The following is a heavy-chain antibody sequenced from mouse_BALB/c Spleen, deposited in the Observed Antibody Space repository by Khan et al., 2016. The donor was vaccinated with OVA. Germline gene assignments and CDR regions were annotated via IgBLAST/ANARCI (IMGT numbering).Heavy chain of an antibody. V-gene: IGHV1-7*01. CDR2: INPTSGYT. CDR1: GYTFTSYW. Sequence: VQLQESGAELAKPGASVKMSCKASGYTFTSYWMHWVKQRPGQGLEWIGYINPTSGYTDYNEKFKDKATLSADKSSSTAYMQLSSLTSEDSAVYYCARDRFDYWGQGTTLTVSP. J-gene: IGHJ2*01. CDR3: ARDRFDY.